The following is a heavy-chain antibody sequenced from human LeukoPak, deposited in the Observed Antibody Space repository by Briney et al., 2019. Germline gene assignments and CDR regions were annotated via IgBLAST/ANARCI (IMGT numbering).Heavy chain of an antibody. J-gene: IGHJ5*02. CDR3: ARGLFRLFRTVVATNWFDP. V-gene: IGHV4-61*02. CDR1: GGSISSGSYY. D-gene: IGHD2-15*01. CDR2: IYTSGST. Sequence: SETLSLTCTVSGGSISSGSYYWSWIRQPAGKGLEWIGRIYTSGSTNYNPSLKSRVTISVDTSKNQFSLKLSSVTAADTAVYYYARGLFRLFRTVVATNWFDPWGQGTLVTVSS.